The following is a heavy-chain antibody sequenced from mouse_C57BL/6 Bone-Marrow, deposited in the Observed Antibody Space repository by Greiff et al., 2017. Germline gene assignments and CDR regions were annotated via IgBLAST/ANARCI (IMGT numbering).Heavy chain of an antibody. D-gene: IGHD2-3*01. Sequence: QVQLKQSGAELAKPGASVKLSCKASGYTFTSYWMHWVKQRPGQGLEWIGYINPSSGYTKYNQKFKDKATLTADKSSSTAYMQLSSLTYKDSAVYYCESELDGYYAMDYWGRGTSVTVSS. CDR3: ESELDGYYAMDY. V-gene: IGHV1-7*01. J-gene: IGHJ4*01. CDR2: INPSSGYT. CDR1: GYTFTSYW.